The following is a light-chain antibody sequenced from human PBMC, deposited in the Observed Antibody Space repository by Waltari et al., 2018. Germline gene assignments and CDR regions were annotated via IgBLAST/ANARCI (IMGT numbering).Light chain of an antibody. CDR3: QQYDGEVLT. J-gene: IGKJ4*01. CDR2: GTS. V-gene: IGKV3-20*01. CDR1: QSVTSIS. Sequence: EIVLTQSPGTLSLSPGERATLSCRASQSVTSISLGLYQQKLGQTPRLLIYGTSTRATGIPDRFSGGGSGTDFTLTISRLEPEDFTVYYCQQYDGEVLTFGGGTKVEI.